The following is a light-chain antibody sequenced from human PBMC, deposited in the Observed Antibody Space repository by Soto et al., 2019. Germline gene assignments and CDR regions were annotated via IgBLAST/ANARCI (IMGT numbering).Light chain of an antibody. V-gene: IGKV1-16*01. CDR1: QDIINY. CDR2: AAS. Sequence: DIQMTQSPSSLSASVGDRVTITCRASQDIINYVAWFQQKPGKAPKSLIYAASILQSGVPSRFTGSGSGTDFTLTINSLQPEDFATYYCQHYNSYPWTFGQGTKVEIK. J-gene: IGKJ1*01. CDR3: QHYNSYPWT.